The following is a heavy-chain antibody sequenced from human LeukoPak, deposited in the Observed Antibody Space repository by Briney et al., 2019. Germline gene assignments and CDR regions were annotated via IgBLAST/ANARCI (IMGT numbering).Heavy chain of an antibody. D-gene: IGHD2/OR15-2a*01. J-gene: IGHJ4*02. V-gene: IGHV4-59*01. CDR1: GRSINNYY. CDR3: ARDFFGDFDH. CDR2: IQYGGRT. Sequence: SETLSLTCTVSGRSINNYYWSWIRQPPGKGLEWIGYIQYGGRTYYSPSLKSRVTISMDLSKIQFSLKMSSVTAADTAVYYCARDFFGDFDHWGQGILVTVSS.